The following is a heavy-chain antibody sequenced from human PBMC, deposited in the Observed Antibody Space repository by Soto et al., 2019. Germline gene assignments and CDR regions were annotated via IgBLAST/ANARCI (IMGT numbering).Heavy chain of an antibody. J-gene: IGHJ5*02. Sequence: SETLSLTCTVSGGSISSYYWNWIRQSPGKGLEWIGYIYYTGSINYNPSLKSRVTISMDTSKNQFSLKLSSVTAADTAVFYCAGSRDGYNPFDPWGQGTLVTVSS. D-gene: IGHD5-12*01. CDR1: GGSISSYY. CDR3: AGSRDGYNPFDP. CDR2: IYYTGSI. V-gene: IGHV4-59*01.